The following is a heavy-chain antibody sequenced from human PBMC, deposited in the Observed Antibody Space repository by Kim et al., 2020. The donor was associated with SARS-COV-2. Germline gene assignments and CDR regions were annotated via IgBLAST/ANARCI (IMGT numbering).Heavy chain of an antibody. J-gene: IGHJ4*02. V-gene: IGHV4-59*01. Sequence: SLNSRVTISVDTSKNQFSLKLSSVTAADTAVYYCARSHLYYYGSGSYADIWGQGTLVTVSS. D-gene: IGHD3-10*01. CDR3: ARSHLYYYGSGSYADI.